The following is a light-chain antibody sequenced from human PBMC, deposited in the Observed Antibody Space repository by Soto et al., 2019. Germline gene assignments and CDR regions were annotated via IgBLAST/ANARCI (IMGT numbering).Light chain of an antibody. J-gene: IGLJ1*01. CDR2: DVS. CDR3: SSYTSSSTLV. Sequence: QSALTQPASVSGSPGQSITISCTGTSSDVGGYNYVSWYQQHPGTAPKLIIYDVSNRPSGVSNRFSGSKSGNTASLTISGLQAEDEADYYCSSYTSSSTLVFGTGTKLTVL. V-gene: IGLV2-14*01. CDR1: SSDVGGYNY.